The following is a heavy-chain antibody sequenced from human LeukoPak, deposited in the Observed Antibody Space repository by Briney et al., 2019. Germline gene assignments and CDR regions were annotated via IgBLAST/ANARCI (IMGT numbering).Heavy chain of an antibody. CDR3: ARRGSIAVAVLGY. D-gene: IGHD6-19*01. V-gene: IGHV1-8*01. CDR1: GYTFTSYD. Sequence: ASVKVSCKASGYTFTSYDINWVRQATGQGLEWMGWMNPNSGNTGYAQKFQDRVTMTRNTSISTAYMELSSLRSEDTAVYYCARRGSIAVAVLGYWGQGTLVTVSS. J-gene: IGHJ4*02. CDR2: MNPNSGNT.